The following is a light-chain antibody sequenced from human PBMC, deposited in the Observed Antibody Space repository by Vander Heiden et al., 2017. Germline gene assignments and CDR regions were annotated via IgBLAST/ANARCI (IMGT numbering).Light chain of an antibody. CDR2: AAS. V-gene: IGKV1-39*01. Sequence: DNKMTQSPSSLSASVGDRVTITCRASQSISSYLNWYQQKPGKAPKLLIYAASSLQSGVPSRFSGSGSGTDFTLTISSLQPEDFATYYCQQSYSTLWTFGQGTKVEIK. CDR3: QQSYSTLWT. CDR1: QSISSY. J-gene: IGKJ1*01.